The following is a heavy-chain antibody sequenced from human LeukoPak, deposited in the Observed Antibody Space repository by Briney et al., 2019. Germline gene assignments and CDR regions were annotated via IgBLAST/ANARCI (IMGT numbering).Heavy chain of an antibody. J-gene: IGHJ5*02. CDR1: GFSLSTSGMC. CDR3: VKSVWFGEGGFDP. V-gene: IGHV2-70*17. Sequence: ESGPTLVKDTQTLTLTCTFSGFSLSTSGMCVSWIRQTPGTALEWLACIDWDDDKFYSTSLKTRLSIFKDTSKNQVVLAMTNMDPVDTATYYCVKSVWFGEGGFDPWGQGTLVTVSS. CDR2: IDWDDDK. D-gene: IGHD3-10*01.